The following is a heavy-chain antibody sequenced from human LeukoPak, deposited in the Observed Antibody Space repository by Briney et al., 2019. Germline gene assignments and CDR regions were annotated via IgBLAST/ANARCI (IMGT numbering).Heavy chain of an antibody. J-gene: IGHJ4*02. CDR1: GGSISSYY. CDR2: IYYSGST. CDR3: ARDGSSWVDY. D-gene: IGHD6-13*01. Sequence: SETLSLTCTVSGGSISSYYWSWIRQPPGKGLEWIGYIYYSGSTNYNPSLKGRVTISVDTSKNQFSLKLSSVTAADTAVYYCARDGSSWVDYWGQGTLVTVSS. V-gene: IGHV4-59*12.